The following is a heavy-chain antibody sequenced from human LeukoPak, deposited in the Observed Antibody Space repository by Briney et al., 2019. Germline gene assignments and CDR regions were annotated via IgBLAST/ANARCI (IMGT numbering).Heavy chain of an antibody. CDR1: GYTLTELS. J-gene: IGHJ4*02. D-gene: IGHD3-22*01. V-gene: IGHV1-24*01. CDR2: FDPEDGET. Sequence: ASVKVSCKVSGYTLTELSMHWVRQALGKGLEWMGGFDPEDGETIYAQKFQGRVTMTEDTSTDTAYMELSSLRSEDTAVYYCATAEVLPAMIVVAPNYWGQGTLVTVSS. CDR3: ATAEVLPAMIVVAPNY.